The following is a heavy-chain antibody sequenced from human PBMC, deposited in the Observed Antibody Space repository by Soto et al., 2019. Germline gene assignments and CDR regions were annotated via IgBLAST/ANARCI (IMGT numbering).Heavy chain of an antibody. D-gene: IGHD4-17*01. CDR3: AKVTYGDWRENWFDP. CDR1: GFTFSSYA. V-gene: IGHV3-23*01. CDR2: ISGSGGST. J-gene: IGHJ5*02. Sequence: PGGSLRLSCAASGFTFSSYAMSWVRQAPGKGLEWVSAISGSGGSTYYADSVKGRFTISRDNSKNTLYLQMNSLRAEDTAVYYCAKVTYGDWRENWFDPWGQGTLVTVSS.